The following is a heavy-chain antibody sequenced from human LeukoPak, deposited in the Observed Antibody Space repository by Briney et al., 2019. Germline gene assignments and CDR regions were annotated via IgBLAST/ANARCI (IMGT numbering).Heavy chain of an antibody. D-gene: IGHD1-26*01. CDR1: GGSISSYY. V-gene: IGHV4-59*01. CDR3: AREGGSYHFDY. Sequence: SETLSLTCTVSGGSISSYYWTWIREPPGKGLEWIGYIYYSGSTNYNPSLKSRVTISVDTSKNQFSLKPSSVTAADTAVYYCAREGGSYHFDYWGQGTLVTVSS. CDR2: IYYSGST. J-gene: IGHJ4*02.